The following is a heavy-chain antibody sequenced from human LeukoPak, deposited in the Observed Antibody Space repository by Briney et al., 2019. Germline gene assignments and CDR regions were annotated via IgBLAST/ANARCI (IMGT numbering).Heavy chain of an antibody. D-gene: IGHD5-12*01. Sequence: SGGSLRLSCAASGFTVSSNYMSWVRQAPGKGLEWVSVFYDSGSTHHADSVRGRFSISRDNSKNTLYLQMNSLRAEDTAVYYCARGITEYSGYDYWGQGTLVTVSS. J-gene: IGHJ4*02. CDR1: GFTVSSNY. CDR3: ARGITEYSGYDY. CDR2: FYDSGST. V-gene: IGHV3-66*01.